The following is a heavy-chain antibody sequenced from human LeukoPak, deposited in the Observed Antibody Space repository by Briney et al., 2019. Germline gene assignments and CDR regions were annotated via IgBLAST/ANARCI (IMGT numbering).Heavy chain of an antibody. V-gene: IGHV4-30-4*08. J-gene: IGHJ6*02. CDR1: GGSISSGDYY. Sequence: PSETLSLTCTVSGGSISSGDYYWSWIRQPPGKGLEWIGYIYYSGSTYYNPSLKSRVTISVDTSKNQFSLKLSSVTAADTAVYYCARGPGGYDILTGPGIGDYGMDVWGQGTTVTVSS. D-gene: IGHD3-9*01. CDR2: IYYSGST. CDR3: ARGPGGYDILTGPGIGDYGMDV.